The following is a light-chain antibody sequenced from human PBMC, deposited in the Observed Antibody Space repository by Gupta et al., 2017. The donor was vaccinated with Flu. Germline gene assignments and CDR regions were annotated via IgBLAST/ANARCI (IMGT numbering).Light chain of an antibody. CDR3: QKFNGAPLS. CDR1: QDIRDS. CDR2: AAS. J-gene: IGKJ4*01. Sequence: GDRITITCRASQDIRDSLAWYQHKPGKGPSLLIYAASTLHSGVPSRFGGSGSGTEFTLTSSSLQPEDVATYYCQKFNGAPLSFGGGTKVEI. V-gene: IGKV1-27*01.